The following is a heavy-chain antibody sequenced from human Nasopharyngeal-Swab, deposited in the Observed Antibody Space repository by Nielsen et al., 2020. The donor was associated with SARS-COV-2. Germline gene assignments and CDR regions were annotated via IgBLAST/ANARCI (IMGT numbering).Heavy chain of an antibody. CDR3: TRERGYSYGYSDY. D-gene: IGHD5-18*01. CDR1: GLTFSGYS. CDR2: ISSSGSYI. J-gene: IGHJ4*02. Sequence: GESLKISCAASGLTFSGYSMNWVRQAPGEGLEWVSYISSSGSYIFYADSVKGRFTISRDNSKNSLYLQMNSLRAEDTALYYCTRERGYSYGYSDYWGQGTLVTVSS. V-gene: IGHV3-21*01.